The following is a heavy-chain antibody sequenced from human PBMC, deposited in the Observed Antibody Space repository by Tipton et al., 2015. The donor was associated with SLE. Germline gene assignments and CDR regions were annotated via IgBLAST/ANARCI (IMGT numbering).Heavy chain of an antibody. CDR3: AKPYPRGVYEDAFDV. D-gene: IGHD3-10*01. V-gene: IGHV3-33*03. Sequence: SLRLSCAASGFTFSSYAMHWVRQAPGKGLEWVALIWSDGSNKYHADSVKGRFTISRDNSKNTVYLQMNSLRAEDTAVYYCAKPYPRGVYEDAFDVWGQGTKVTVPS. CDR1: GFTFSSYA. J-gene: IGHJ3*01. CDR2: IWSDGSNK.